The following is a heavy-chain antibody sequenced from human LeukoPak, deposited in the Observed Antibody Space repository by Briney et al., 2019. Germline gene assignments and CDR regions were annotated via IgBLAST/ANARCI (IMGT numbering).Heavy chain of an antibody. CDR1: GFTFSLYA. V-gene: IGHV3-23*01. CDR3: AREISNGWGYFDY. Sequence: GGSLRLSCAPSGFTFSLYAVTWVRQAPGKGLEWVSDISGDGSITYYADSVRGRFTISRDNSNNRLYLQMNSLRAEDTAIYYCAREISNGWGYFDYWGQGSLVIVSP. CDR2: ISGDGSIT. J-gene: IGHJ4*02. D-gene: IGHD6-19*01.